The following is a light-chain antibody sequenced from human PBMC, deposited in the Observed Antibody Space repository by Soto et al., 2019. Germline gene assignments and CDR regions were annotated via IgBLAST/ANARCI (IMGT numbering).Light chain of an antibody. CDR1: SSNIGGNS. J-gene: IGLJ1*01. CDR2: DDD. Sequence: QSVLSQPPSVSSAPGQRVTISCCGSSSNIGGNSVSWYQQLPGTAPKLLIYDDDQRPSGIPDRFSGSKSGTSATLGITGFQTGDEADYYCGSWDSSLSAYVFGTGTKVTVL. CDR3: GSWDSSLSAYV. V-gene: IGLV1-51*01.